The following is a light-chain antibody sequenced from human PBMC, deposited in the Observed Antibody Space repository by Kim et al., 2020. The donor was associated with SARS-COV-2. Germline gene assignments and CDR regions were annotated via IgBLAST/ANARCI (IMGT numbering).Light chain of an antibody. CDR1: QSLNNNY. CDR2: YVS. V-gene: IGKV3-20*01. Sequence: IVLTQSPGTLSLSPGDTASLSCRASQSLNNNYLAWYQHKSGQAPRLFIYYVSSRAAGIPDRFSGSGSGTDFTLTISRLEPQDFAVYYCQQYGTSSYTFGQGTKLEI. CDR3: QQYGTSSYT. J-gene: IGKJ2*01.